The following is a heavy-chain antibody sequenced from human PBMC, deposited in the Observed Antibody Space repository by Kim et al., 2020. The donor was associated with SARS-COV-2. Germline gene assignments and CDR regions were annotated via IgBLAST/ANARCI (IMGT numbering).Heavy chain of an antibody. CDR2: ISWNSGSI. CDR3: YLSGELGFDY. CDR1: GFTFDDYA. D-gene: IGHD1-26*01. V-gene: IGHV3-9*01. Sequence: GGSLRLSCAASGFTFDDYAMHWVRQAPGKGLEWVSGISWNSGSIGYADSVKGRFTISRDNAKNSLYLQMNSLRAEDTALYYCYLSGELGFDYWGQGTLVTVSS. J-gene: IGHJ4*02.